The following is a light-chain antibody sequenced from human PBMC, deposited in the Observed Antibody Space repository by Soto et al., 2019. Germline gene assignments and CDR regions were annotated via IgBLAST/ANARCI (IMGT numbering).Light chain of an antibody. CDR3: MQVLHFPIYT. V-gene: IGKV2-28*01. Sequence: DIVMTQSPLSLSVTPGEPASISCRSSQSLMNSKGYNSLDWYLQKPRQSPQLLIYLGSNRASGVSDRFSGSGSGTYFTLKISRVEPEDVGVYYCMQVLHFPIYTCGQGTQLQIK. CDR2: LGS. J-gene: IGKJ2*01. CDR1: QSLMNSKGYNS.